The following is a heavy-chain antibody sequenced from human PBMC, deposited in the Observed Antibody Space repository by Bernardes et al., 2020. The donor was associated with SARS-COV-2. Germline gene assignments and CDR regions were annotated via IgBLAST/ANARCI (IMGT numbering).Heavy chain of an antibody. Sequence: GESLKISCKGSGYSFTNYWIAWVRQMPGKGLEWMGIIYPGDSDTRYSPSFQGQVTISADKSFSIAYLQWSSLKASDTAMYYCARPKGANSYGYLGAFDIWGQGTKVTVSS. V-gene: IGHV5-51*01. CDR3: ARPKGANSYGYLGAFDI. CDR2: IYPGDSDT. CDR1: GYSFTNYW. D-gene: IGHD5-18*01. J-gene: IGHJ3*02.